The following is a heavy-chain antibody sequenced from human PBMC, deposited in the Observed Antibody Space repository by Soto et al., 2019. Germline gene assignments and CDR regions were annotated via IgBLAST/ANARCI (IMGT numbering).Heavy chain of an antibody. J-gene: IGHJ6*02. Sequence: QVQLVQSGAEVKKPGSSVKVSCKASGGTFSSYAISWVRQAPGQGLEWMGGIIPIFGTANYAQKFQGRVTITADESTSTAYMELSSLRSEDTAVYYCARGDGYNYDYYYCGMDVWGQGTTVTVSS. CDR2: IIPIFGTA. CDR1: GGTFSSYA. CDR3: ARGDGYNYDYYYCGMDV. V-gene: IGHV1-69*01. D-gene: IGHD5-12*01.